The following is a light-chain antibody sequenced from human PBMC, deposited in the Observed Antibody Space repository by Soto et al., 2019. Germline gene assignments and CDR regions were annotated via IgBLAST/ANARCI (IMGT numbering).Light chain of an antibody. Sequence: EVVLTQSPATLSLSPGERATLSCRASQSVRSYLAWYQQRPGQAPRLLIYDTSIRAAGIPARFSGSGSGTDFTLTISGLKPEDFSVYDCQQRYNWPPITVGQGTRLDIK. CDR1: QSVRSY. J-gene: IGKJ5*01. CDR3: QQRYNWPPIT. V-gene: IGKV3-11*01. CDR2: DTS.